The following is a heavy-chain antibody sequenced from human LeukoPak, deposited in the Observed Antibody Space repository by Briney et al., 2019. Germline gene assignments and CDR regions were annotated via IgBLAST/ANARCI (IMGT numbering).Heavy chain of an antibody. D-gene: IGHD5-18*01. V-gene: IGHV1-69*05. CDR2: IIPIFGTA. CDR3: AGNVDTAMVNWFDP. J-gene: IGHJ5*02. CDR1: GGTFSSYA. Sequence: GASVKVSCKASGGTFSSYAISWVRQAPGQGLEWMGRIIPIFGTANYAQKFQGRVTITTDESTSTAYMELSSLRSEDTAVYYCAGNVDTAMVNWFDPWGQGTLVTVSS.